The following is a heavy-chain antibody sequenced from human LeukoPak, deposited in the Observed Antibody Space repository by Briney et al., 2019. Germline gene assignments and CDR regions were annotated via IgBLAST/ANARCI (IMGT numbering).Heavy chain of an antibody. CDR1: GFTFSSYA. Sequence: GGSLRLSCAASGFTFSSYAMSWVRQAPGKGLECVSAISGSGGSTYYADSVKGRFTISRDNSKNTLYLQMNSLRAEDTAVYYCAKWGDYDVLTGYYVSDYWGQGTLVTVSS. CDR2: ISGSGGST. J-gene: IGHJ4*02. D-gene: IGHD3-9*01. CDR3: AKWGDYDVLTGYYVSDY. V-gene: IGHV3-23*01.